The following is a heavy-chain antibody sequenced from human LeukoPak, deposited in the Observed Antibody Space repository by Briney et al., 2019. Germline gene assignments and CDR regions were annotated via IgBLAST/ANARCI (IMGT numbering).Heavy chain of an antibody. D-gene: IGHD3-3*01. J-gene: IGHJ5*02. Sequence: PGGSLRLSCAASGFTVSSNYMSWVRQAPGKGLEWVSVIYSGGSTYYADSVKGRFTISRDNSKNTLYLQMNSLRAEDTAVYYCARVRGTIGRSGYFNWFDPWGQGTLVTVSS. CDR2: IYSGGST. CDR1: GFTVSSNY. V-gene: IGHV3-53*01. CDR3: ARVRGTIGRSGYFNWFDP.